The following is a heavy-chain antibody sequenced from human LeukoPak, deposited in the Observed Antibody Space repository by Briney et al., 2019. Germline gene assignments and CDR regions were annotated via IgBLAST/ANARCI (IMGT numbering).Heavy chain of an antibody. CDR2: INPNSGGT. J-gene: IGHJ4*02. Sequence: ASVKVSCKASGYTFTGYYMHWVRQAPGQGLEWMGWINPNSGGTNYAQKFQGRVTMTRNTSISTAYMELSSLRSEDTAVYYCARGLREALRRPGGNYYFDYWGQGTLVTVSS. CDR1: GYTFTGYY. CDR3: ARGLREALRRPGGNYYFDY. V-gene: IGHV1-2*02. D-gene: IGHD1-26*01.